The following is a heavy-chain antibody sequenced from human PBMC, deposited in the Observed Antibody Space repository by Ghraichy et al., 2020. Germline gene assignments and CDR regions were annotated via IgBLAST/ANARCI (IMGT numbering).Heavy chain of an antibody. CDR2: IKQDGSEK. Sequence: GGSLSISCAASGFTFSSYWMSWVRQAPGKGLEWVANIKQDGSEKYYVDSVKGRFTISRDNAKNSLYLQMNSLRAEDTAVYYCARLWSYCSGGDCYSIFDYWGQGTLVTVSS. CDR3: ARLWSYCSGGDCYSIFDY. D-gene: IGHD2-15*01. CDR1: GFTFSSYW. V-gene: IGHV3-7*03. J-gene: IGHJ4*02.